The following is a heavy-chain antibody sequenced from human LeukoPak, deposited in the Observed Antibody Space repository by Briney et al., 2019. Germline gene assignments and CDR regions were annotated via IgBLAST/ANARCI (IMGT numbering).Heavy chain of an antibody. V-gene: IGHV4-61*02. CDR2: IYTSGST. Sequence: PSQTLSLTWTVSGGSISSGSYYWSWLRPPAGKGLEWIGRIYTSGSTNYNPSLKSRVTISVDTSKNQFSLKLSSVTAADTAVYYCARGYDYYDSSGYSDYWGQGTLVTVSS. CDR1: GGSISSGSYY. CDR3: ARGYDYYDSSGYSDY. J-gene: IGHJ4*02. D-gene: IGHD3-22*01.